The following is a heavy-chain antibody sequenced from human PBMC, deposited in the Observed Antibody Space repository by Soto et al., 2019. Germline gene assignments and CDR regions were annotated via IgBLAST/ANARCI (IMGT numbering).Heavy chain of an antibody. CDR1: GYTFTSYG. J-gene: IGHJ4*02. CDR3: ARAYSSGWSASY. Sequence: QVQLVQSGAEVKKPGGSVKVTCKASGYTFTSYGINWVRQAPGQGLEWMGWISAYNGDTNYAQKFQGRVTMTTDTSTSTVYMELRSLRSDDTAVYFCARAYSSGWSASYWGQGTLVIVSS. V-gene: IGHV1-18*01. D-gene: IGHD6-19*01. CDR2: ISAYNGDT.